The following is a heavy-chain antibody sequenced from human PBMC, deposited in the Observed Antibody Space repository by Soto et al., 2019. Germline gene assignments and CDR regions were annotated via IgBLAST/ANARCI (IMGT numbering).Heavy chain of an antibody. J-gene: IGHJ4*02. Sequence: GGSLRLSCATSGSSIRDKFMSWVRQAPGKGLEWISVISSGGDPSYADSVKGRFTISRDITKNTLFLQMTSLRADDTAVYFCARDSGYSSGYWEHYCDYWGQGTLVQVSS. CDR3: ARDSGYSSGYWEHYCDY. V-gene: IGHV3-53*01. D-gene: IGHD3-9*01. CDR2: ISSGGDP. CDR1: GSSIRDKF.